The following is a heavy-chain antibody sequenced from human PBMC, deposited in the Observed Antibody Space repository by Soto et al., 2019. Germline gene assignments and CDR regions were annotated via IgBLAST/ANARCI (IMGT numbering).Heavy chain of an antibody. CDR3: ARRFMGSPSNWFDP. Sequence: QLQESGPGLVKPSETLSLTCTVSGGSISSSSYYWGWIRQPPGKGLEWIGSIYYSGSTYYNPSLKSRVTISVDTSKNQFSLKLSSVTAADTAVYYCARRFMGSPSNWFDPWGQGTLVTVSS. CDR2: IYYSGST. J-gene: IGHJ5*02. V-gene: IGHV4-39*01. CDR1: GGSISSSSYY. D-gene: IGHD3-3*01.